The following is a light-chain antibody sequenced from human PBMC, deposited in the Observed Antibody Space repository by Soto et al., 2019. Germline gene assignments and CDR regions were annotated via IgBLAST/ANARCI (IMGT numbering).Light chain of an antibody. CDR2: DVS. J-gene: IGLJ1*01. V-gene: IGLV2-14*01. CDR3: QSYDSSLSALYV. CDR1: SSDVGGYNY. Sequence: QSVLTQPASVSGSPGQSITISCTGTSSDVGGYNYVSWYQQHPGKVPKLMIYDVSNRPSGVSNRFSGSKSGTSASLAITGLQTEDEADYYCQSYDSSLSALYVLGTGTKVTVL.